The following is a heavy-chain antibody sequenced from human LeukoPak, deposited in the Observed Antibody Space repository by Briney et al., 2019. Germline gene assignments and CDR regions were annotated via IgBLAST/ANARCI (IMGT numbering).Heavy chain of an antibody. J-gene: IGHJ4*02. CDR2: LWYDGSNK. CDR1: GFTFSTYG. D-gene: IGHD5-18*01. CDR3: ARGLEYSYGSETPGFDY. V-gene: IGHV3-33*01. Sequence: PGRSLRLSCAASGFTFSTYGMNGVRQAPGKGLGGGAVLWYDGSNKYYADSVKGRFTISRDNSKNTLYLQMNSLRAEDTAVYYCARGLEYSYGSETPGFDYWGQGTLVTVSS.